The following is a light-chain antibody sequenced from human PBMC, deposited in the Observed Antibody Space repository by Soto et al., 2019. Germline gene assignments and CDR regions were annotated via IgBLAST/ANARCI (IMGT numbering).Light chain of an antibody. V-gene: IGKV3-15*01. CDR2: SAS. CDR1: QSSSSE. CDR3: QQCHNWPLT. J-gene: IGKJ2*01. Sequence: ERVMTQSPATLSVSPGERATLSCRASQSSSSELAWYQQKPGQPPRLLIYSASTRATGVPARITGSGSGSDVTLTISGLQSEDFAVYYCQQCHNWPLTVGQGNRLEI.